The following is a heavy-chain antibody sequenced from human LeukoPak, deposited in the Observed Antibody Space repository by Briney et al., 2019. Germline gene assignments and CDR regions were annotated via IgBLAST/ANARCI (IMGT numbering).Heavy chain of an antibody. CDR1: GYTFTGYY. CDR3: AREDLYYYDSSGYWVY. J-gene: IGHJ4*02. V-gene: IGHV1-2*02. Sequence: GASVTVSCTASGYTFTGYYMHWVRQAPGRGVEGMGWINPNSGGTNYAQKFQGRVTMTRDTSISTAYMELSRLRSEDTAVYYCAREDLYYYDSSGYWVYWGQGTLVTVSS. D-gene: IGHD3-22*01. CDR2: INPNSGGT.